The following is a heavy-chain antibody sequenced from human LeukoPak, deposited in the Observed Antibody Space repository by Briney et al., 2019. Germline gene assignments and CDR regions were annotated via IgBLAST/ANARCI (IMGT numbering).Heavy chain of an antibody. CDR2: INPNSGGT. CDR3: ARRHYGDYDDY. Sequence: ASVKVSCKASGYTFTGYYMHWVRQAPGQGLEWMGRINPNSGGTNYAQKFQGRVTMTRNTSLSTAYLELSRLRSDDTAVYYCARRHYGDYDDYWGQGTLVTVSS. J-gene: IGHJ4*02. D-gene: IGHD4-17*01. CDR1: GYTFTGYY. V-gene: IGHV1-2*06.